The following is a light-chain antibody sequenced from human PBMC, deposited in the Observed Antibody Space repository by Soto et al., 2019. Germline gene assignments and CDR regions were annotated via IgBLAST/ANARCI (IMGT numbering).Light chain of an antibody. J-gene: IGKJ1*01. Sequence: DIQMTQSPSSLSASVGDRVTITCRASQTIGNHLNWYQQKPGKAPILLIYAASTLQSGVPSRFSGSGSGTVFLRTINSLQPEDFASYYCQQSGDTPPWTFGQGTQVEI. CDR3: QQSGDTPPWT. V-gene: IGKV1-39*01. CDR1: QTIGNH. CDR2: AAS.